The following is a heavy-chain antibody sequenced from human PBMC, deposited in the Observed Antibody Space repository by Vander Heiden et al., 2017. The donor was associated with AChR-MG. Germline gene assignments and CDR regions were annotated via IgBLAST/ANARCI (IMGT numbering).Heavy chain of an antibody. Sequence: QVQLQESGPGLVKPSATLYLTCTVSGGSLSSYYWSWIRQPPGKGLEWIGYIYYSGSTNYNPSLKSRVTISVDTSKNQFSLKLSSVTAADTAVYYCARGESSVSRLFFDYWGQGTLVTVSS. CDR3: ARGESSVSRLFFDY. CDR2: IYYSGST. D-gene: IGHD6-25*01. V-gene: IGHV4-59*01. J-gene: IGHJ4*02. CDR1: GGSLSSYY.